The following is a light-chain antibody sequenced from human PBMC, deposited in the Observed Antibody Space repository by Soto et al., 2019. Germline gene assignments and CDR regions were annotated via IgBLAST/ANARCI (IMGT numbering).Light chain of an antibody. CDR2: KAS. J-gene: IGKJ1*01. CDR3: QQYNDNWT. Sequence: DIQMTQSPSTLSASVGDRVTITCRASQSISSWLAWHQQKPGKAPRLLIYKASNLESGVPSRFSGSVSGTEFTLTITSLQPDDSATYYCQQYNDNWTFGQGTKVEIK. V-gene: IGKV1-5*03. CDR1: QSISSW.